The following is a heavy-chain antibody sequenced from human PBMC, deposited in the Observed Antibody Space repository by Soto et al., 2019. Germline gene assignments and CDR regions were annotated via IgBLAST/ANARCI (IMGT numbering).Heavy chain of an antibody. J-gene: IGHJ4*02. Sequence: QVQLQESGPGLVKPSQTLSLTCTVSGGSISSGGYYWSWIRQHPGKGLEWIGYIYYSGSTYYNPSLKSXXTXSXDTSKNQFSLKLSSVTAADTAVYYCATYQPQQALDYWGQGTLVTVSS. V-gene: IGHV4-31*03. D-gene: IGHD2-2*01. CDR1: GGSISSGGYY. CDR3: ATYQPQQALDY. CDR2: IYYSGST.